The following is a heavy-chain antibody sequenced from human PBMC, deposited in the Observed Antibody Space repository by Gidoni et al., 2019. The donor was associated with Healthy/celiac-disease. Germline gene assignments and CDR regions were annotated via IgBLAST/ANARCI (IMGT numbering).Heavy chain of an antibody. J-gene: IGHJ4*02. CDR2: ISYDGSNK. Sequence: QVQLVESGGGVVQPGRSLRLSCAASGFTFSSYGMHWVRHAPGKGLEWVAVISYDGSNKYYADSVKGRFTISRDNSKNTLYLQMNSLRAEDTAVYYCAKDRTVVVMPGPFDYWGQGTLVTVSS. D-gene: IGHD3-22*01. CDR3: AKDRTVVVMPGPFDY. V-gene: IGHV3-30*18. CDR1: GFTFSSYG.